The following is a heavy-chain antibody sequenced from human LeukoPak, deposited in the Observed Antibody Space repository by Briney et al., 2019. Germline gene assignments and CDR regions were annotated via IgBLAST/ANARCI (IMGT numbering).Heavy chain of an antibody. CDR3: ARVVWDSSGYYYDY. CDR2: ISSSSSYI. CDR1: GFTFSSYS. Sequence: GGSLRLSCAASGFTFSSYSMHWVRQAPGKGLEWVSSISSSSSYIYYADSVKGRFTISRHNAKNSLYLQMNSLRAEDTAVYYCARVVWDSSGYYYDYWGQGTLVTVSS. J-gene: IGHJ4*02. D-gene: IGHD3-22*01. V-gene: IGHV3-21*01.